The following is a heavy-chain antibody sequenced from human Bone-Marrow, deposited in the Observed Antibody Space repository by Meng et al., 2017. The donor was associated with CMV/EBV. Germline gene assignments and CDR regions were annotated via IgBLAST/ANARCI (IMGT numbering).Heavy chain of an antibody. CDR2: MNPNSGNT. V-gene: IGHV1-8*03. Sequence: ASVKVSCKASGYTFTNYDINWVRQATGQGLEWMGWMNPNSGNTGYAQKFQGRVTITRNTSITTAYMELSSLRSEDTAVYYCARGAAYCGGDCYSYWGQGTLVTVSS. CDR1: GYTFTNYD. CDR3: ARGAAYCGGDCYSY. D-gene: IGHD2-21*01. J-gene: IGHJ4*02.